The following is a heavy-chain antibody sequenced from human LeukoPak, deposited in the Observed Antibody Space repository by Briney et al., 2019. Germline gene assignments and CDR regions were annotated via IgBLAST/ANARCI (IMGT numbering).Heavy chain of an antibody. CDR2: ISSSSSYI. CDR3: ARVMASSGSFDY. CDR1: GFTFSSYS. J-gene: IGHJ4*02. Sequence: GGSLRLSCAASGFTFSSYSMNWVCQAPGKGLEWVSSISSSSSYIYYADSVKGRFTISRDNAKNSLYLQMNSLRAEDTAVYYCARVMASSGSFDYWGQGTLVTVSS. V-gene: IGHV3-21*01. D-gene: IGHD6-19*01.